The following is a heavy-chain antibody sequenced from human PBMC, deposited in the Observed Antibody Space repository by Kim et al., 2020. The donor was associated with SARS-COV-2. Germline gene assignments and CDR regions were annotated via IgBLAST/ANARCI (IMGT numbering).Heavy chain of an antibody. CDR3: ARGDLWFGELLYGPLDY. D-gene: IGHD3-10*01. CDR2: INPSGGST. Sequence: ASVKVSCKASGYTFTSYYMHWVRQAPGQGLEWMGIINPSGGSTSYAQKFQGRVTMTRDTSTSTVYMELSSLRYEDTAVYYCARGDLWFGELLYGPLDYWGQGTLVTVSS. V-gene: IGHV1-46*01. J-gene: IGHJ4*02. CDR1: GYTFTSYY.